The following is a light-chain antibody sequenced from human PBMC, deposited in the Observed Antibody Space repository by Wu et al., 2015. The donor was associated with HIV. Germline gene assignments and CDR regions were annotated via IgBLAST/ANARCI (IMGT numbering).Light chain of an antibody. V-gene: IGKV1-5*03. J-gene: IGKJ1*01. Sequence: DIQMTQSPSTLSAFIGDRVTITCRASQNINTWLAWYQQKPGKAPKVLIYKASSLASGVPSRFSGSGSGTEFTLTVSSLLPDDFATYYCQQYHIFWTFGQGTKVEIK. CDR3: QQYHIFWT. CDR2: KAS. CDR1: QNINTW.